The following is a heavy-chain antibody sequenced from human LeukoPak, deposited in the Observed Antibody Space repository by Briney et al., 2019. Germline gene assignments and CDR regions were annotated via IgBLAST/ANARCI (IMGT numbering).Heavy chain of an antibody. D-gene: IGHD3-3*01. V-gene: IGHV4-4*02. CDR3: ARGFLEWLWGI. J-gene: IGHJ3*02. CDR1: GGSISSSNW. Sequence: SGTLSLTCAVSGGSISSSNWWSWVRQPPGKGLEWIGSIYYSGSTYYNPSLKSRVTISVDTSKNQFSLKLSSVTAADTAVYYCARGFLEWLWGIWGQGTMVTVSS. CDR2: IYYSGST.